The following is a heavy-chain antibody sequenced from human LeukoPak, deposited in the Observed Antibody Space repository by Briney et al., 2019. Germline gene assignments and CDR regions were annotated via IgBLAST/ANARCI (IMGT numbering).Heavy chain of an antibody. V-gene: IGHV4-34*01. CDR3: ARGLSSRITMARGVNGY. CDR1: GGSFSGYY. CDR2: INHSGST. D-gene: IGHD3-10*01. Sequence: SETLSLTCAVYGGSFSGYYWSWIRQPPGKGLEWIGEINHSGSTNYNPSLKSRVTISVDTSKNQFSLKLSSVTAADTAVYYCARGLSSRITMARGVNGYWGQGTLVTVSS. J-gene: IGHJ4*02.